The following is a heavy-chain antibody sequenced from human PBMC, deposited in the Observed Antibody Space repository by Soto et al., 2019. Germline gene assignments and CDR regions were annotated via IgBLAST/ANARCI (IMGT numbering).Heavy chain of an antibody. V-gene: IGHV1-69*02. Sequence: GASVKVSCKASGGTFSSYIISWVRQAPGQGLEWMGRIIPILGIANYAQKFQGRVTITADKSTSTAYMELSSLRSEDTAVYYCARVYDFWSGSLPSYYMDVWGKGTTVTVSS. CDR3: ARVYDFWSGSLPSYYMDV. J-gene: IGHJ6*03. CDR1: GGTFSSYI. CDR2: IIPILGIA. D-gene: IGHD3-3*01.